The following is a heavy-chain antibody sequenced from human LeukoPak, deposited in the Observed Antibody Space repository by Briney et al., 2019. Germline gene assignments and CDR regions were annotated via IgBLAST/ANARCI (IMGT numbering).Heavy chain of an antibody. CDR3: AKERSDSPCLVA. J-gene: IGHJ5*02. CDR1: GFTVSSNY. V-gene: IGHV3-66*01. D-gene: IGHD2-15*01. CDR2: IYTGGST. Sequence: GGSLRLSCAASGFTVSSNYMSWVRQAPGKGLEWVSAIYTGGSTYYAGSVKGRFTISRDNSKNTLYLQMNSLRAEDTAEYYCAKERSDSPCLVAWGQGTLVTVSS.